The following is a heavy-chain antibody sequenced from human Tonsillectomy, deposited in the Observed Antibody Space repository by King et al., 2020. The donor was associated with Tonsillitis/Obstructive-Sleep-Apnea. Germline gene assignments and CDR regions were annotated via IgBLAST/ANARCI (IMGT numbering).Heavy chain of an antibody. CDR1: GYTFTSYA. J-gene: IGHJ3*02. D-gene: IGHD2-2*01. CDR3: ARPSSTQGGGAFDI. Sequence: QLVQSGAEVKKPGASVKVSCKASGYTFTSYAMHWVRQAPGQRLEWMGWINAGNGNTKYSQKFQGRVTITRDTSASTAYMELSSLRSEDTAVYYCARPSSTQGGGAFDIWDQGTMVTVSS. V-gene: IGHV1-3*01. CDR2: INAGNGNT.